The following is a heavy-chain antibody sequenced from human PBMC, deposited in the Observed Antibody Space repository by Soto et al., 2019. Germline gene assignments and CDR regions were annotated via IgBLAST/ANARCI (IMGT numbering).Heavy chain of an antibody. J-gene: IGHJ4*02. CDR2: ISASDAGT. CDR1: GFTFSNFD. V-gene: IGHV3-23*01. CDR3: AKGGWLDDY. D-gene: IGHD6-19*01. Sequence: EVTLLESGGGLVQPGVSLRLSCAASGFTFSNFDMSWVRQAPGKGLEWVSVISASDAGTYYADSVQGRFTISRDNSKNTLYLQINSLRAEDTAVYYCAKGGWLDDYGDQGTLVTVSA.